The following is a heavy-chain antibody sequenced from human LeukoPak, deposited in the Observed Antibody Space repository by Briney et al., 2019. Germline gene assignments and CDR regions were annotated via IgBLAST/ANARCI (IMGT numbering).Heavy chain of an antibody. J-gene: IGHJ4*02. D-gene: IGHD3-3*01. Sequence: PGRSLRLSCAASGSTFSSYGMHWVRQAPGKGLEWVAVISYDGSNKYYADSVKGRFTISRDNSKNTLYLQMNSLRAEDTAVYYCAKPFWSGDFDYWGQGTLVTVSS. V-gene: IGHV3-30*18. CDR3: AKPFWSGDFDY. CDR1: GSTFSSYG. CDR2: ISYDGSNK.